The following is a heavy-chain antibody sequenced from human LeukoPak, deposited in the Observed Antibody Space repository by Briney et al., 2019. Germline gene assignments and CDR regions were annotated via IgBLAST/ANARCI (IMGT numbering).Heavy chain of an antibody. Sequence: PGGSLRLSCSASGFTFSAYAMYWVRQAPGKGLEYVSGISNNGGSSFYADSVKGRFTISRDNSRNTLYLQMNSLRAEDTAVYYCAKGGSFYYDTSGYLYWGQGTLVTVSS. CDR1: GFTFSAYA. D-gene: IGHD3-22*01. CDR2: ISNNGGSS. J-gene: IGHJ4*02. V-gene: IGHV3-64*04. CDR3: AKGGSFYYDTSGYLY.